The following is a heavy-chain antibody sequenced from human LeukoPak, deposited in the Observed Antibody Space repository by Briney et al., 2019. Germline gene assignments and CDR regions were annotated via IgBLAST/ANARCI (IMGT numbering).Heavy chain of an antibody. CDR1: GFTFTNYA. CDR3: AKREEGTTGRFFDY. Sequence: GGSLSLSCAASGFTFTNYAMTWVRQAPGKGLEWVSGISEGVGNTYYADSVKGRFTISRDHSKNTLYLQMNSLRAEDTALYYCAKREEGTTGRFFDYWGQGTLVTVSS. D-gene: IGHD4-17*01. J-gene: IGHJ4*02. CDR2: ISEGVGNT. V-gene: IGHV3-23*01.